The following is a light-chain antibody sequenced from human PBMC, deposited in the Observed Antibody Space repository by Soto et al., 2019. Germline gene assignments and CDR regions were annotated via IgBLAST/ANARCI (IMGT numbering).Light chain of an antibody. Sequence: QSLITHHASVSRSPGHFITISFTGTISYIGGYYYVSWYQHRPGKAPKLMIYQVTNRPSWVSNRFSGSKSGNTASLNISGLKAEDEADYYCTSYSSSSTFYVFGTGTKVTVL. J-gene: IGLJ1*01. CDR1: ISYIGGYYY. CDR3: TSYSSSSTFYV. V-gene: IGLV2-14*01. CDR2: QVT.